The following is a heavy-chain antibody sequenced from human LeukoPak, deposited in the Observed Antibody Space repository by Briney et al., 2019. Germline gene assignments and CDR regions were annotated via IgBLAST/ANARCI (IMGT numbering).Heavy chain of an antibody. V-gene: IGHV4-39*07. D-gene: IGHD2-15*01. Sequence: SETLSLTCTVSGGSISSSSYYWGWIRQPPGKGLEWIGSIYYSGSTYYNPSLKSRVTISVDTSKNQFSLKLSSVTAADTAVYYCARQRCSGGSCYPRRSLVSYYYYYMDVWGKGTTVTISS. J-gene: IGHJ6*03. CDR2: IYYSGST. CDR1: GGSISSSSYY. CDR3: ARQRCSGGSCYPRRSLVSYYYYYMDV.